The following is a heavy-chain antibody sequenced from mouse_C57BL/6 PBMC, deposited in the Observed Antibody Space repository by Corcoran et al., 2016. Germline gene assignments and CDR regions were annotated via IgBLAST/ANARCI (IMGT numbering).Heavy chain of an antibody. D-gene: IGHD2-5*01. CDR2: ISYDGSN. V-gene: IGHV3-6*01. CDR1: GYSITSGYY. Sequence: DVQLQESGPGLVKPSQSLSLTCSVTGYSITSGYYWNWIRQFPGNKLEWMGYISYDGSNNYNPSLKNRISITRDTSKNQFFLKLNSVTTEDTATYYCARGGTFYSNYVYAMDYWGQGTSVTVSS. J-gene: IGHJ4*01. CDR3: ARGGTFYSNYVYAMDY.